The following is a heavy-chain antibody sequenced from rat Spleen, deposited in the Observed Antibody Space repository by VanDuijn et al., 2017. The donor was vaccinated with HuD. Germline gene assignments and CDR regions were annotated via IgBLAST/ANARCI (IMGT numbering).Heavy chain of an antibody. CDR3: ARSFSYVMDA. CDR1: DYSIPSGYG. J-gene: IGHJ4*01. V-gene: IGHV3-3*01. CDR2: INNAGST. Sequence: EVQLQESGPGLVKPSQSLSLTCSVTDYSIPSGYGWNWIRKFPGNKLEWMGYINNAGSTKYNPPLQSQITITRDTSKNQFFLQLISVTTEDTATYYCARSFSYVMDAWGQGASVTVSS.